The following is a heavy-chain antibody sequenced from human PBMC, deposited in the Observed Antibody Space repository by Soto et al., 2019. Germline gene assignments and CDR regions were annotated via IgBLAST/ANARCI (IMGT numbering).Heavy chain of an antibody. Sequence: QVQLVQSGAEVKKPGASVKVSCKASGYTFTSYDINWVRQATGQGLEWMGRMNPNSGDTGLAQKFQGRITMTRNTSITTAYMELSSLRSEDTAVYYCARDGSKIDGYGVQLGYWGQGIVVTVSS. J-gene: IGHJ4*02. CDR1: GYTFTSYD. CDR2: MNPNSGDT. V-gene: IGHV1-8*01. D-gene: IGHD4-17*01. CDR3: ARDGSKIDGYGVQLGY.